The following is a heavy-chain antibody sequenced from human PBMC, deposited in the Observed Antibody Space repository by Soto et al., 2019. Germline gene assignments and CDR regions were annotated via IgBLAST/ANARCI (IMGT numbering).Heavy chain of an antibody. CDR3: ARAMVTPVLEGPPTEVRLNAFDI. V-gene: IGHV1-69*13. D-gene: IGHD3-10*01. Sequence: AASVKVSCKASGGTFSSYAISWVRQAPGQGLEWMGGIIPIFGTANYAQKFQGRVTITADESTSTAYMELSSLRSEDTAVYYCARAMVTPVLEGPPTEVRLNAFDIWGQGTMVTVSS. CDR2: IIPIFGTA. CDR1: GGTFSSYA. J-gene: IGHJ3*02.